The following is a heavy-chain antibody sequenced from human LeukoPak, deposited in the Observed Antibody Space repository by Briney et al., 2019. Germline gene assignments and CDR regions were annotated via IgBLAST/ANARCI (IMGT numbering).Heavy chain of an antibody. CDR3: ARGPTMVRGVIYFYFDY. D-gene: IGHD3-10*01. V-gene: IGHV1-69*13. Sequence: SVKVSCKASGGTFSSYAISWVRQAPGQGLEWMGGIIPIFGTANYAQKFQGRVTITADESTSTAYMELSSLRSEDTAVYYCARGPTMVRGVIYFYFDYWGQGTLVTVSS. J-gene: IGHJ4*02. CDR2: IIPIFGTA. CDR1: GGTFSSYA.